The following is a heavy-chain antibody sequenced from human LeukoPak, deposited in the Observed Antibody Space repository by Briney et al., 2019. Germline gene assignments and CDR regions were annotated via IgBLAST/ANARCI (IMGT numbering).Heavy chain of an antibody. CDR3: ARGLSTRNPGIAVAGSDY. CDR1: GYTFTSYG. D-gene: IGHD6-19*01. Sequence: ASVKVSCKASGYTFTSYGISWVRQAPGQGLEWMGWISAYNGNTNYAQKLQGRVTMTTDTSTSTAYMELRSLRSDDTAVYYCARGLSTRNPGIAVAGSDYWGQGTLVTVSS. CDR2: ISAYNGNT. V-gene: IGHV1-18*01. J-gene: IGHJ4*02.